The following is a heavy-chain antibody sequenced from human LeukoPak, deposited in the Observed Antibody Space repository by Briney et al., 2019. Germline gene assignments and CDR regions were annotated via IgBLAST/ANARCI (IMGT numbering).Heavy chain of an antibody. CDR3: ARDAAHNRFLDY. Sequence: SETLSLTCIVSGGSISSRSYYWGWIRQPPGKGLEWIGSIYYSGTIDYSPSLKSRVTMSVDTSKNQFSLKLSSVTAADTAVYYCARDAAHNRFLDYWGQGTLVTVSS. CDR2: IYYSGTI. V-gene: IGHV4-39*07. J-gene: IGHJ4*02. D-gene: IGHD3-3*01. CDR1: GGSISSRSYY.